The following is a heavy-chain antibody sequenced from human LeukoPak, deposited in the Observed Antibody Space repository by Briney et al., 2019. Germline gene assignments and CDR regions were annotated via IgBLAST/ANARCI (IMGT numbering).Heavy chain of an antibody. V-gene: IGHV4-59*12. CDR1: GGSISSYY. D-gene: IGHD6-13*01. CDR2: IYDSGST. Sequence: SETLSLTCTVSGGSISSYYWSWIRQPPGKGLEWIGYIYDSGSTNYNPSLKSRVTISVDTSKNQFSLRLSSVTAADTAVYYCARAPYSSSWYQDYYMDVWGKGTTVTVSS. CDR3: ARAPYSSSWYQDYYMDV. J-gene: IGHJ6*03.